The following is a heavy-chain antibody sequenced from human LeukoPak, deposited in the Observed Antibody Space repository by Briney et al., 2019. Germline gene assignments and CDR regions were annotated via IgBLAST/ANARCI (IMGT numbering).Heavy chain of an antibody. CDR1: GFTFTTYA. CDR3: ARGELLYSSGWYWFDP. J-gene: IGHJ5*02. Sequence: GGSLRLSCAASGFTFTTYAMTWVRQAPGKGLEWVSGISGSGGSTYYADSVKGRFTISRDNAKNSLYLQMNSLRSEDTAVYYCARGELLYSSGWYWFDPWGQGTLVTVSS. CDR2: ISGSGGST. D-gene: IGHD6-19*01. V-gene: IGHV3-23*01.